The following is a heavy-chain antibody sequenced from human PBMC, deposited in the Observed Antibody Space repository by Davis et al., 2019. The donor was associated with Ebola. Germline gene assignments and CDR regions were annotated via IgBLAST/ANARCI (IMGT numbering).Heavy chain of an antibody. V-gene: IGHV3-7*01. CDR3: ARDRGHCSYDS. D-gene: IGHD3-16*01. CDR1: GLTFSSYW. J-gene: IGHJ5*02. CDR2: IKHDGITK. Sequence: PGGPLRLSCAAPGLTFSSYWMNWVRQAPGKGLEWVAAIKHDGITKYYLDSVKGRFTISRDNAKNSLYLQMNSLRAEDTAVYYCARDRGHCSYDSWGQGTLVTVSS.